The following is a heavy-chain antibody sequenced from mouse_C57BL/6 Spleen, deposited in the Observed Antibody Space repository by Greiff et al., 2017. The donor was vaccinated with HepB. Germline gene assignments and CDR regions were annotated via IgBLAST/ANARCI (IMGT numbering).Heavy chain of an antibody. CDR3: ARGGSDGTPGSYAMDY. J-gene: IGHJ4*01. CDR2: IYPGDGDT. CDR1: GYAFSSSW. D-gene: IGHD1-1*01. Sequence: QVQLKESGPELVKPGASVKISRKASGYAFSSSWMNWVKQRPGKGLEWIGRIYPGDGDTNYNGKFKGKATLTADKSSSTAYMQLSSLTSEDSAVYFCARGGSDGTPGSYAMDYWGQGTSVTVSS. V-gene: IGHV1-82*01.